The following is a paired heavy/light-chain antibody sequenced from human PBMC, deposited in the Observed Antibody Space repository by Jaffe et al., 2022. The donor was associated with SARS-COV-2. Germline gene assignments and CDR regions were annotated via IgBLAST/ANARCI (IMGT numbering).Light chain of an antibody. CDR1: QSVSSN. J-gene: IGKJ2*03. Sequence: EIVMTQSPATLSVSPGDRATLSCRASQSVSSNLAWYQQKPGQAPRLLIYGASTRATGIPARFSGSGSGIEFTLTISSLQSEDFALYYCHQYHNWLYSFGQGTKVEIK. CDR3: HQYHNWLYS. V-gene: IGKV3-15*01. CDR2: GAS.
Heavy chain of an antibody. J-gene: IGHJ4*02. CDR2: IYRDGTT. CDR3: AGRWYINTWYELGIDY. CDR1: GFTVSTNY. D-gene: IGHD6-13*01. Sequence: EVKLVETGGGLIQPGGSLRLSCAASGFTVSTNYMSWVRQAPGKGLEWVSLIYRDGTTFYADSVKGRFTISRDNSKNTLYLQMNSLRVEDTAVYFCAGRWYINTWYELGIDYWGQGTLVTVSS. V-gene: IGHV3-53*02.